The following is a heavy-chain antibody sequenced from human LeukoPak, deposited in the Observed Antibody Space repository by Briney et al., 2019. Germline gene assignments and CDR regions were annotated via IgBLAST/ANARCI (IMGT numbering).Heavy chain of an antibody. CDR2: MNPNSGNT. Sequence: ASVKVSCKASGYIFTSYDINWVRQATGQGLEWMGWMNPNSGNTGYAQKFQGRVTITRNTSISTAYMELSSLRPEDTALYYCARVGAYSYYYYYMDVWGKGTTVTVSS. CDR3: ARVGAYSYYYYYMDV. V-gene: IGHV1-8*03. J-gene: IGHJ6*03. CDR1: GYIFTSYD. D-gene: IGHD2-15*01.